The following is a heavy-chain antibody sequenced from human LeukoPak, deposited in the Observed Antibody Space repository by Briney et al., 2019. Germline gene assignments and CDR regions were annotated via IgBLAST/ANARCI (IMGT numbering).Heavy chain of an antibody. CDR3: ARAGSLSATQL. Sequence: ASVKVSCKASGGTFSSYAISWVRQAPGQGLEWMGWMNPNSGNTGYAQKFQGRVTMTRNTSISTAYMELSSLRSEDTAVYYCARAGSLSATQLWGQGTLVTVSS. J-gene: IGHJ1*01. CDR1: GGTFSSYA. V-gene: IGHV1-8*02. CDR2: MNPNSGNT. D-gene: IGHD1-26*01.